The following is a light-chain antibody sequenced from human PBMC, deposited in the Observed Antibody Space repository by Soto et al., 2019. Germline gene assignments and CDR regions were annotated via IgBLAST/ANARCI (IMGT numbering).Light chain of an antibody. CDR3: QQYNNWPPIT. Sequence: EVLMTQSPATLSVSPGERATHSCRASQSVSGKLAWYQQKPGQAPRLLIYGASTRATGIPARFSGSGSGTEFTLTISSLQSEDFAVYYCQQYNNWPPITFGQGTRLEIK. CDR2: GAS. J-gene: IGKJ5*01. V-gene: IGKV3-15*01. CDR1: QSVSGK.